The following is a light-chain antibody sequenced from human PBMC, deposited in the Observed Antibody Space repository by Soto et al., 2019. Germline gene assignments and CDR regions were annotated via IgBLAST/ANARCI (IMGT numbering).Light chain of an antibody. CDR1: QSLLHSNGYNS. CDR3: MQALQTRYT. CDR2: LGS. Sequence: DIVMTQSPLSLPVTPGEPASISCRSSQSLLHSNGYNSLDWYLQKPGQSPQLLIYLGSNRASGVPDRFSGSGSGTDFTLKISRVEAEDVGVYYCMQALQTRYTFGQGTKLEIK. J-gene: IGKJ2*01. V-gene: IGKV2-28*01.